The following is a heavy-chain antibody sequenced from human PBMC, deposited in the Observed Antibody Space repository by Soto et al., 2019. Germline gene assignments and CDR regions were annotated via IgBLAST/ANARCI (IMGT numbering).Heavy chain of an antibody. D-gene: IGHD1-26*01. Sequence: EVQLLESGGGLVQPGGSLRLSCAASGFPFSNYAMSWVRQAPGKGLEWVAGLSGSGSSAYYADSWKGRFTISRDNSTNTMYLQMNRLRAEDTAIDSCAKTKKDSGTYGLCASWGQGTRVTVAS. CDR1: GFPFSNYA. J-gene: IGHJ1*01. CDR2: LSGSGSSA. V-gene: IGHV3-23*01. CDR3: AKTKKDSGTYGLCAS.